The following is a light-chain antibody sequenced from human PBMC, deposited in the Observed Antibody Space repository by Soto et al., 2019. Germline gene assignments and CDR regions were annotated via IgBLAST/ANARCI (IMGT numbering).Light chain of an antibody. CDR2: DNN. V-gene: IGLV1-51*01. CDR3: GTWDSSLSAVV. Sequence: QSVLTQPPSVSAAPGQKVIISCSGSSSNMGNNYVSWYQQLPGTAPKLLIYDNNKRPSGIPDRFSGSKSGTSATLGITGLQTGDEADYYCGTWDSSLSAVVFGGGTKLTVL. CDR1: SSNMGNNY. J-gene: IGLJ2*01.